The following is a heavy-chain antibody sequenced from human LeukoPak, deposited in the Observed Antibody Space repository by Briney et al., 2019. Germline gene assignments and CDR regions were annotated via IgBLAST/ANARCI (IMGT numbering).Heavy chain of an antibody. CDR2: IYSGGST. D-gene: IGHD3-3*01. CDR1: GFTVSSNY. V-gene: IGHV3-53*01. CDR3: ARGGDFWSGYSFSYYFDY. J-gene: IGHJ4*02. Sequence: PGGSLRLSCAASGFTVSSNYMSWVRQAPGKGLEWVSVIYSGGSTYYADSVKGRFTISRDNSKNTLYLRMNSLGAEDTAVYYCARGGDFWSGYSFSYYFDYWGQGTLVTVSS.